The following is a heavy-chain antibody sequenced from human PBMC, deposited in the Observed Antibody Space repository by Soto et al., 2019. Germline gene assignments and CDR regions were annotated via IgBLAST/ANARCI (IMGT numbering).Heavy chain of an antibody. D-gene: IGHD3-3*01. CDR1: GYTFTSYY. CDR3: ARGPYDFWSGYYTAPCY. J-gene: IGHJ4*02. V-gene: IGHV1-46*01. CDR2: INPSGGST. Sequence: ASVKVSCKASGYTFTSYYMHWVRQAPGQGLEWMGIINPSGGSTSYAQKFQGRVTMTRDTSTSTVYMELSSLRSEDTAVYYCARGPYDFWSGYYTAPCYWGQGTLVTVSS.